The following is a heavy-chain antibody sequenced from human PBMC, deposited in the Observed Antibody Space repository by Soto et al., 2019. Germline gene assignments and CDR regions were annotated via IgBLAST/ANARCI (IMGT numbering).Heavy chain of an antibody. CDR2: INAGNGNT. J-gene: IGHJ4*02. CDR1: GYTFTSYA. V-gene: IGHV1-3*01. CDR3: ARVYCSGGSCYGIDS. D-gene: IGHD2-15*01. Sequence: GASVKVSCKASGYTFTSYAMHWVRQAPGQRLEWMGWINAGNGNTKYSQKFQGRVTITRDTSASTAYMELISLRSEDTAVYYCARVYCSGGSCYGIDSWGQGTLVTVSS.